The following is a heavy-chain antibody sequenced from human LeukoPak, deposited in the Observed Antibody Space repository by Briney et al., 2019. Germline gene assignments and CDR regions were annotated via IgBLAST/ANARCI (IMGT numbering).Heavy chain of an antibody. CDR2: ISASGERT. J-gene: IGHJ3*02. Sequence: PGGSLRLSCPASAFTFSNYVMSWVRQAPGKGLEWVSTISASGERTYHADSVRGRFTISRDNSKNTLHLQMNSLRADDTAVYYCAKAGPGTMTFDAFDIWGQDTVLSLSS. V-gene: IGHV3-23*01. D-gene: IGHD3-22*01. CDR3: AKAGPGTMTFDAFDI. CDR1: AFTFSNYV.